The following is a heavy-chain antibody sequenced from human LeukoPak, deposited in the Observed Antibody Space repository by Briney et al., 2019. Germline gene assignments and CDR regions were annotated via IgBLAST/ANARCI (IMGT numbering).Heavy chain of an antibody. CDR2: ISGSGGST. V-gene: IGHV3-23*01. CDR1: GFTFSSYA. Sequence: GGSLRLSCAASGFTFSSYAMSWVRQAPGKGLECVSAISGSGGSTYYADSVKGRFTISRDNSKNTLYLQMNSLRAEDTAVYYCATGYYDSSGYYSGTFDYWGQGTLVTVSS. J-gene: IGHJ4*02. CDR3: ATGYYDSSGYYSGTFDY. D-gene: IGHD3-22*01.